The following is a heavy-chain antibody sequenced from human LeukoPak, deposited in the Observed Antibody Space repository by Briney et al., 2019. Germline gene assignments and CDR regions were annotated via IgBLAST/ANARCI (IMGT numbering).Heavy chain of an antibody. CDR2: ISSSSSYI. CDR3: AKAGEDRGSFAY. D-gene: IGHD3-10*01. Sequence: GGSLRLSCAASGFTFSSYSMNWVRQAPGKGLEWVSSISSSSSYIYYADSVKGRFTISRDNAKNSLYLQMNSLRAEDTAVYYCAKAGEDRGSFAYWGQGTLVSVSS. V-gene: IGHV3-21*01. CDR1: GFTFSSYS. J-gene: IGHJ4*02.